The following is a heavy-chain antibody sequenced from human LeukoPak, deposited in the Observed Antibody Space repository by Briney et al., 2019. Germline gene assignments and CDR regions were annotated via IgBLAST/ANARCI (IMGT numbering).Heavy chain of an antibody. CDR1: EYTFTAYY. D-gene: IGHD5-24*01. Sequence: ASVKVSCKASEYTFTAYYMHWVRQAPGQGLEWMGRINPNSGDTNYAQKFQGRVTITRDTSISTAYMELSRLRSDDTAVYYCARDKGRDGYTAFDYWGQGTLVTVSS. CDR3: ARDKGRDGYTAFDY. CDR2: INPNSGDT. V-gene: IGHV1-2*06. J-gene: IGHJ4*02.